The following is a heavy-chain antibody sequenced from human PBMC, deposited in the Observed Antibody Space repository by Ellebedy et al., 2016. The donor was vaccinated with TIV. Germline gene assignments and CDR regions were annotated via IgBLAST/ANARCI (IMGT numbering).Heavy chain of an antibody. CDR2: IGTGGNT. CDR3: AKDRTPGDGYWVFDF. D-gene: IGHD5-18*01. J-gene: IGHJ4*02. Sequence: GESLKISCAASGFTFTTYAMHWVRQAPGKGLEWVSGIGTGGNTFYADSVKGRFTISRDNSKSTLDLQMSSLRAEDTAVYYCAKDRTPGDGYWVFDFWGQGTLVTVST. V-gene: IGHV3-23*01. CDR1: GFTFTTYA.